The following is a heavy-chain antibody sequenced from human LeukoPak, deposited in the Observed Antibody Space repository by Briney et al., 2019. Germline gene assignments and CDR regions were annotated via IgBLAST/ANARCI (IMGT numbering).Heavy chain of an antibody. D-gene: IGHD4-17*01. CDR3: ARTNDYGDYGDY. J-gene: IGHJ4*02. Sequence: GGSLRLSCAASGFTFSDHYMDWVRQAPGKGLEWVANIKQDGSEKYYVDSVKGRFTISRDNAKNSLYLQMNSLRAEDTAVYYCARTNDYGDYGDYWGQGTLVTVSS. CDR1: GFTFSDHY. CDR2: IKQDGSEK. V-gene: IGHV3-7*01.